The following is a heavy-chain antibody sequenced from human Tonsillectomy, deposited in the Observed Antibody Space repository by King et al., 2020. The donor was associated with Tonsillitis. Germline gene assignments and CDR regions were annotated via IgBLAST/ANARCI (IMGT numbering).Heavy chain of an antibody. V-gene: IGHV1-46*03. CDR1: GYTFTSYY. D-gene: IGHD2/OR15-2a*01. CDR2: IKPSWGIT. Sequence: VQLVESGAEVKKPGASLKVSCKASGYTFTSYYMHWVRQAPAQGLEWMGIIKPSWGITTYAQKFQGRVTRTRDTHTRTVYMELSSLRYEDTAGYYCARDYSHLELLTGQAFDIWGQGTTVTVSS. CDR3: ARDYSHLELLTGQAFDI. J-gene: IGHJ3*02.